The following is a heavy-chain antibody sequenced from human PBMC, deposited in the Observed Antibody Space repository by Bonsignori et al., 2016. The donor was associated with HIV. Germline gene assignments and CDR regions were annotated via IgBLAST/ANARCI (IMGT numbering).Heavy chain of an antibody. V-gene: IGHV3-21*06. D-gene: IGHD2-15*01. CDR1: GFTFSTYS. CDR2: INSVSSHI. CDR3: ARPFCSGGGCFQRFDGFHL. J-gene: IGHJ3*01. Sequence: DVQVVESGGGLVKPGGSLRLSCAASGFTFSTYSMNWVSSINSVSSHIYYADSVRGRFTISRDNAENSLYLQMTSLTAEDTALYYCARPFCSGGGCFQRFDGFHLWGQGT.